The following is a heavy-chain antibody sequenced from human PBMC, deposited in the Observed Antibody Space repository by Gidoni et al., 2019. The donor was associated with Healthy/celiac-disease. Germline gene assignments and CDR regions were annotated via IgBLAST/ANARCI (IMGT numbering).Heavy chain of an antibody. CDR1: GGPFRSYT. V-gene: IGHV1-69*01. J-gene: IGHJ4*02. D-gene: IGHD5-18*01. CDR3: ARDHWADSYGPAGPIDY. CDR2: IIPIFGTA. Sequence: QVPLVPSAAEVKKPGSSVQVYCKASGGPFRSYTISWVRQAPGQGLEWMGGIIPIFGTANYAQKFQGRVTITADESTSTAYMELSSLRSEDTAVYYCARDHWADSYGPAGPIDYWGQGTLVTVSS.